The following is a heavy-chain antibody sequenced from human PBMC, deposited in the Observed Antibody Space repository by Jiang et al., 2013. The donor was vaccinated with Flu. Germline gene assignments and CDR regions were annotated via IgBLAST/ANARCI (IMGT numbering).Heavy chain of an antibody. V-gene: IGHV6-1*01. J-gene: IGHJ4*02. D-gene: IGHD7-27*01. CDR1: GDSVSSNSAT. CDR3: AGVNWGPENSFDY. CDR2: TYYRSKWYT. Sequence: SQTLSLTCAISGDSVSSNSATWSWIRQSPSRGLEWLGRTYYRSKWYTDYAVSVKSRITINPDTSKNQFSLQLNSVTPEDTAVYYCAGVNWGPENSFDYWGQGTLVTVSS.